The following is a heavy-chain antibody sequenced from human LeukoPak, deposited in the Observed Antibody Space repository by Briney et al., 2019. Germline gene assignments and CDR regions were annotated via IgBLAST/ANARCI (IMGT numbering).Heavy chain of an antibody. Sequence: GGSLRLSCAASGFAFTAYWMNWVRQAPGKGLEWVANINQDGSEKNFVDSVKGRFTISRDSAKRSLYLQMNSLRADDTAVYYCGRGGVGASRWVELDYWGQGTLVTVSS. D-gene: IGHD1-26*01. J-gene: IGHJ4*02. CDR3: GRGGVGASRWVELDY. V-gene: IGHV3-7*01. CDR1: GFAFTAYW. CDR2: INQDGSEK.